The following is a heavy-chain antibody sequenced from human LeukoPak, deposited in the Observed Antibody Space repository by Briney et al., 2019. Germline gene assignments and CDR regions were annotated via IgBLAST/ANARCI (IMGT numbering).Heavy chain of an antibody. D-gene: IGHD2-15*01. Sequence: GGSLRLSCAASGFTFINAWMSWVRQAPGKGLEWVGRIKSKTDDGTTHYAAPVKGRFTISRDDSKNTLYLQMNSLKTEDTAVYYCTTDAGYCSGGSCYRGGFDIWGQGTMVTVSS. CDR3: TTDAGYCSGGSCYRGGFDI. J-gene: IGHJ3*02. CDR2: IKSKTDDGTT. V-gene: IGHV3-15*01. CDR1: GFTFINAW.